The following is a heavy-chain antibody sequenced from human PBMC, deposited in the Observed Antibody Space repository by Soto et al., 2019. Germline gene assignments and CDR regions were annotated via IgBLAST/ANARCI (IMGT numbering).Heavy chain of an antibody. D-gene: IGHD3-16*01. CDR2: ISPYTGNT. CDR1: GYIFVNYG. Sequence: QVQLVQSGDEVKKPGASVKVSCKASGYIFVNYGIAWVRQAPGQGLEWMGWISPYTGNTHSATKVQGRLTMTTDTSTSTAYMDLESLTSDDTAVYYCVMVDNYVTPTPQDVWGQGTTVIVSS. V-gene: IGHV1-18*01. J-gene: IGHJ6*02. CDR3: VMVDNYVTPTPQDV.